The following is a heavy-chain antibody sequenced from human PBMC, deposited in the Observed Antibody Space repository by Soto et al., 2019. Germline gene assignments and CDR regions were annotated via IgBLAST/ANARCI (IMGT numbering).Heavy chain of an antibody. CDR2: IYYSGST. CDR1: GGSISSSSYY. V-gene: IGHV4-39*01. D-gene: IGHD1-26*01. Sequence: SETLSLTCTVSGGSISSSSYYWGWIRQPPGKGLEWIGSIYYSGSTYYNPSLKSRVTISVDTSENQFSLKLSSVTAADTAVYYCAGVGATNYWGQGTLVTVSS. J-gene: IGHJ4*02. CDR3: AGVGATNY.